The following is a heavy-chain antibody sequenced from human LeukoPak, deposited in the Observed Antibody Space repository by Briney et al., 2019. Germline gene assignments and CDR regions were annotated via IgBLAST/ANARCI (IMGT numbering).Heavy chain of an antibody. CDR2: INHNSGGT. CDR1: GYTFTSYY. D-gene: IGHD3-22*01. CDR3: ARVSFFGVVADYYDSSGYPLDY. V-gene: IGHV1-2*02. Sequence: ASXXVSCKASGYTFTSYYMHWVGQAPGQGLEWMGWINHNSGGTNYAQKFQGRVTMTRDTSISSAYMELSGLRSDDTAVYYCARVSFFGVVADYYDSSGYPLDYWGQGTLVTVSS. J-gene: IGHJ4*02.